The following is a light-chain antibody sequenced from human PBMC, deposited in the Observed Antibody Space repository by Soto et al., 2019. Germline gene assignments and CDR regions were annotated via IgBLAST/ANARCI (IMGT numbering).Light chain of an antibody. CDR1: SSDVGGYNY. V-gene: IGLV2-8*01. Sequence: QSALTQPPSASGSPGQSVTISCTGTSSDVGGYNYVSWYQQHPGKVPKLMFYEVNKQPSGVPDRFSGSKSGNTASLTVSGLQAEDEDDYYCTSYAGGNNVFGAGTKVTVL. CDR3: TSYAGGNNV. CDR2: EVN. J-gene: IGLJ1*01.